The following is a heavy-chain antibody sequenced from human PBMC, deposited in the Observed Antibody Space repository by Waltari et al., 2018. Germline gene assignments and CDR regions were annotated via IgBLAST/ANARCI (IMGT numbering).Heavy chain of an antibody. CDR3: AKAYYDFWSGYYTGNAFDI. V-gene: IGHV3-23*04. D-gene: IGHD3-3*01. CDR2: ISGSGGST. J-gene: IGHJ3*02. Sequence: EVQLVESGGGLVQPGGSLRLSCAASGFTFSSYAMSWVRQAPGKGLEWVSAISGSGGSTYYADSGKGRFTISRDNSKNTLYLQMNSLRAEDTAVYYCAKAYYDFWSGYYTGNAFDIWGQGTMVTVSS. CDR1: GFTFSSYA.